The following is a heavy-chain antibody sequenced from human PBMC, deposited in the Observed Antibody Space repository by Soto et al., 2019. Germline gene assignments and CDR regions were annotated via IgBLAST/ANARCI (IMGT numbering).Heavy chain of an antibody. CDR3: ARRGPTHDY. V-gene: IGHV4-34*01. J-gene: IGHJ4*02. CDR2: INHSGST. Sequence: QPPGKGLEWIGEINHSGSTNYNPSLKSRVTISVDTSKNQFSLKLSSVTAADTAVYYCARRGPTHDYWGQGTLVTVSS.